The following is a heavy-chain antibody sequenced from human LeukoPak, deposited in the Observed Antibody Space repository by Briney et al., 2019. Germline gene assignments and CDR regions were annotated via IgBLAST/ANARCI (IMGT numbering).Heavy chain of an antibody. D-gene: IGHD2-2*01. CDR3: ARDRWGCTSTSCYDFGY. J-gene: IGHJ4*02. Sequence: PGGSLRLSRAASGFTFSNYAMHWVRQAPGKGLEYVSAISSNGGSTYYANSVKGRFTISRDNSKITLYLQMGSLRAGDMAVYYRARDRWGCTSTSCYDFGYWGQGTLVTVTS. V-gene: IGHV3-64*01. CDR2: ISSNGGST. CDR1: GFTFSNYA.